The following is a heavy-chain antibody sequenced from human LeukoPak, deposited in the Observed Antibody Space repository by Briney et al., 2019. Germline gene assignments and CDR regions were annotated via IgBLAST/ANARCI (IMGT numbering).Heavy chain of an antibody. CDR1: GYTFTGYY. CDR3: ARIWVRQGYWCFDL. D-gene: IGHD3-10*01. V-gene: IGHV1-2*06. CDR2: INPNSGGT. Sequence: GASVKVSCKASGYTFTGYYMHWVRQAPGQGLEWMGRINPNSGGTNYAQKFQGRVTMTRDTSISTAYMELSRLRSDDTAVYYCARIWVRQGYWCFDLWGRGTLVTVSS. J-gene: IGHJ2*01.